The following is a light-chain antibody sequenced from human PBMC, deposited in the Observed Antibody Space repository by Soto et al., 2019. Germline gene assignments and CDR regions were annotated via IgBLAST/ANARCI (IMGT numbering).Light chain of an antibody. Sequence: EIVLTQSPATLSLSPGERATLSCRASQSVSSYLAWYQQKPGQAPRLLIYDASNRATGIPARFSGSGYGTDFTLTISRLEPEDFEVYYCQQRSNWRDTFGGGTKVEIK. CDR1: QSVSSY. CDR3: QQRSNWRDT. CDR2: DAS. V-gene: IGKV3-11*01. J-gene: IGKJ4*01.